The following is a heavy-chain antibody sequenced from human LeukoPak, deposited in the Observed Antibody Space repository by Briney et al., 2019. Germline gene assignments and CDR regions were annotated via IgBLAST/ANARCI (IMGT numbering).Heavy chain of an antibody. D-gene: IGHD3-10*01. CDR1: GGSFSGYY. J-gene: IGHJ4*02. Sequence: SETLSLTCAVYGGSFSGYYWSWIRQHPGKGLEWIGEINHSGSTNYNPSLKSRVTISVDTSKNQFSLKLSSVTAADTAVYYCARARLSGSYSPANFDYWGQGTLVTVSS. V-gene: IGHV4-34*01. CDR2: INHSGST. CDR3: ARARLSGSYSPANFDY.